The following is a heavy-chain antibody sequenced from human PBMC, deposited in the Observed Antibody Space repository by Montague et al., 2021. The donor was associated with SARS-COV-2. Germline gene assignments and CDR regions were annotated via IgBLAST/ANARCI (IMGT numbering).Heavy chain of an antibody. D-gene: IGHD6-19*01. V-gene: IGHV4-4*02. CDR1: GGSISSINW. J-gene: IGHJ4*02. CDR3: ARTGYSSGWHSFDY. Sequence: SETLSLTCVVSGGSISSINWWSWVRQPPGKGLEWIGEIYHSGSTNYNPSFKRRVIISVDKSKNQFSLKLSSVTAADTAVYYCARTGYSSGWHSFDYWGQGTLVTVSS. CDR2: IYHSGST.